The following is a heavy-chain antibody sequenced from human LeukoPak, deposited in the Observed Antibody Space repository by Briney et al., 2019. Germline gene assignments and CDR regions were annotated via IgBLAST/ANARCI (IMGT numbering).Heavy chain of an antibody. CDR1: GFTFNDAW. CDR3: VTDPQQLGY. V-gene: IGHV3-15*01. CDR2: VKSKTDGGTI. D-gene: IGHD6-13*01. Sequence: GGSLRLSCAASGFTFNDAWMSWVRQVPGKGLEWVGRVKSKTDGGTIHYAAPVKGRFTISRDDSKNTVYLQMNSLKTEDTAVYYCVTDPQQLGYWGRGTLVTVSS. J-gene: IGHJ4*02.